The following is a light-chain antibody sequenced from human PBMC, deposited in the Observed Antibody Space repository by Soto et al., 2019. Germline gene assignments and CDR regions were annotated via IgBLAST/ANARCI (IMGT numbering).Light chain of an antibody. Sequence: EILMTQSPGTLSVSPGKRVILSCWASQSVSSNLAWYQQKPGQAPRLLIQGVSARATGIPARFSGSGSGTDFTLTISSLQSEDFAIYYCQQYNNWPLTFGQGTKVEI. CDR2: GVS. CDR1: QSVSSN. V-gene: IGKV3-15*01. CDR3: QQYNNWPLT. J-gene: IGKJ1*01.